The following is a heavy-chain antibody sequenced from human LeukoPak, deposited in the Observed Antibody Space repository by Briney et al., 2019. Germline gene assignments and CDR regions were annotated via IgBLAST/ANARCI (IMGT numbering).Heavy chain of an antibody. D-gene: IGHD2-2*01. CDR1: GYTFTKYW. CDR2: IHPGDSHT. Sequence: PGESLNISCEGSGYTFTKYWIGWVRQMPGKGLEWMGIIHPGDSHTWYSPSFQGQVTISADKSISMAYLQWSSLKASDTAMYFCARQPGMTAKSWYFDLWGRGTLVTVSS. CDR3: ARQPGMTAKSWYFDL. J-gene: IGHJ2*01. V-gene: IGHV5-51*01.